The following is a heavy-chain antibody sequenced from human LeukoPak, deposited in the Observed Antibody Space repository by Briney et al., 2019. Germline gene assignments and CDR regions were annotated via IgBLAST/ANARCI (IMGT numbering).Heavy chain of an antibody. V-gene: IGHV3-48*01. D-gene: IGHD6-19*01. CDR1: GFTFSSYN. CDR3: ARGNRWLVFYYYGMDV. J-gene: IGHJ6*02. CDR2: ISSSSSTI. Sequence: PGGSLRLSCAASGFTFSSYNMNWVRQAPGKGLEWVSYISSSSSTIYYADSVKGRFTISRDNAKNSLYLQMNSLRAEDTAVYYCARGNRWLVFYYYGMDVWGQGTTVTVSS.